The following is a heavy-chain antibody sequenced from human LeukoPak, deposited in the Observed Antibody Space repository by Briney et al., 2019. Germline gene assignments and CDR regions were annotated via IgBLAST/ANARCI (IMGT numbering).Heavy chain of an antibody. V-gene: IGHV3-21*01. CDR2: ISSSSSYI. Sequence: PGGSLRLSCAASGFTFSSYSMNWVRQAPGKGLEWVSSISSSSSYIYYADSVKGRFTISRDNAKNSLYLQMNSLRAEDTAVYYCARGELPSYYFDYWGQGTLVTVSP. CDR1: GFTFSSYS. D-gene: IGHD1-26*01. J-gene: IGHJ4*02. CDR3: ARGELPSYYFDY.